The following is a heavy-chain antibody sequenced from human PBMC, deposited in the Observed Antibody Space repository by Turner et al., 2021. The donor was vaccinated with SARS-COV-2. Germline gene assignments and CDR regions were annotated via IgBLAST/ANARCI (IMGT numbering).Heavy chain of an antibody. CDR3: ARAKFYYYDSSGYQYYFDY. CDR1: AGTVSSYA. J-gene: IGHJ4*02. V-gene: IGHV1-69*04. D-gene: IGHD3-22*01. Sequence: QVQRVQSGAEVQKPGSSVKVSCKASAGTVSSYAINWVRQAPGQGLEWMGRIIPILGIANYAQKFQGRVTITADKSTSTAYMELSSLRSEDTAVYYCARAKFYYYDSSGYQYYFDYWGQGTLVTVSS. CDR2: IIPILGIA.